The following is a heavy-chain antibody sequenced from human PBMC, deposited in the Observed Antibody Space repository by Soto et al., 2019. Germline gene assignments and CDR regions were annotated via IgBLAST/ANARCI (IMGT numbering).Heavy chain of an antibody. D-gene: IGHD6-6*01. CDR2: IYYSGNT. V-gene: IGHV4-30-4*01. CDR3: ARGIYSTSSFFDS. Sequence: PSETLSLTCTVSGDSISTADYYWNWIRQPPGKGLEWIGYIYYSGNTYYIPSLKSRVTISVDTSKNQISLKLNSVTAADTAVCYCARGIYSTSSFFDSWGQGTLVTVSS. CDR1: GDSISTADYY. J-gene: IGHJ4*02.